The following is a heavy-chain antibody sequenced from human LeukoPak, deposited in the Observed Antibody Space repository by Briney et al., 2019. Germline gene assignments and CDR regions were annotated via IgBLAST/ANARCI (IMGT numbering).Heavy chain of an antibody. J-gene: IGHJ4*02. D-gene: IGHD3-22*01. V-gene: IGHV1-69*13. Sequence: SVKVSCKASGGTFSSYAISWVRPAPGRGLEWMGGIIPIFGTANYAQKFQGRVTITADESTSTAYMELSSLRSEDTAVYYCARTDSSGYSYFDYWGQGTLVTVSS. CDR1: GGTFSSYA. CDR2: IIPIFGTA. CDR3: ARTDSSGYSYFDY.